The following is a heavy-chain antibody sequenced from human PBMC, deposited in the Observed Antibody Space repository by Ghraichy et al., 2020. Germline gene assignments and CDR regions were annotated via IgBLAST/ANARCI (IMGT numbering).Heavy chain of an antibody. CDR2: IRYYGSGE. CDR1: GFPFSSYG. J-gene: IGHJ3*02. CDR3: ARTTYYYGSGSYYRAFDI. Sequence: GESLNISCAASGFPFSSYGMHWVRQAPGKGLEWVAFIRYYGSGEYYADSVKGRFTISRDNSKNMLYLQMISLRAEDTALYYCARTTYYYGSGSYYRAFDIWGQGTMVTVSS. D-gene: IGHD3-10*01. V-gene: IGHV3-30*02.